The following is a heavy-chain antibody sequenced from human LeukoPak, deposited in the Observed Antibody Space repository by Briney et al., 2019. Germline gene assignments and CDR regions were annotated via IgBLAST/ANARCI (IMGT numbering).Heavy chain of an antibody. J-gene: IGHJ4*02. Sequence: GGSLRLSCAASGFTFSSYAMHWVRQAPGKGLEWVAVISYDGSNKYYADSVKGRFTISRDNSKNTLYLQMNSLRAEDTAVYYCARGQGSYPPSEYYFDYWGQGTLVTVSS. CDR3: ARGQGSYPPSEYYFDY. CDR1: GFTFSSYA. V-gene: IGHV3-30-3*01. CDR2: ISYDGSNK.